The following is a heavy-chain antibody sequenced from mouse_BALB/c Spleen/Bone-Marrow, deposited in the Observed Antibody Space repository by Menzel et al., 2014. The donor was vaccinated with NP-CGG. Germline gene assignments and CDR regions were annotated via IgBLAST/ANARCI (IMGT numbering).Heavy chain of an antibody. J-gene: IGHJ3*01. Sequence: VKLVESGPGLVAPSQCLSFSCTVSGFSLTSYGVSWVRQPPGKGLEWLGVIWGDGSTNYYSDLISRLSISKDNSKSQVFIKLNSLQTDDTATYYCDKLWFAYWGQGTLVTVSA. CDR3: DKLWFAY. CDR1: GFSLTSYG. V-gene: IGHV2-3*01. CDR2: IWGDGST.